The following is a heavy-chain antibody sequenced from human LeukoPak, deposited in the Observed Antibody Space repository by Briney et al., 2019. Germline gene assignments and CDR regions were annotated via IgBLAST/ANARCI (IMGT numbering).Heavy chain of an antibody. V-gene: IGHV4-61*01. D-gene: IGHD1-7*01. CDR1: GGSVSSGSYY. CDR2: IYYSGST. CDR3: VRDRELNY. Sequence: SETLSLTCTVSGGSVSSGSYYWSWIRQTLGKGLEWIGYIYYSGSTNYNPSLKSRATISADTSKNQFSLQLSSVTAADTAVYYCVRDRELNYWGQGILVTVSS. J-gene: IGHJ4*02.